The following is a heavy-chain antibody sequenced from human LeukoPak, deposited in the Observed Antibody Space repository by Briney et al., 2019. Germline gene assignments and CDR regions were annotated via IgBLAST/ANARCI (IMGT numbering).Heavy chain of an antibody. CDR1: GYTFTSYD. V-gene: IGHV1-8*03. CDR2: MNPNSGNT. D-gene: IGHD3-3*01. J-gene: IGHJ5*02. CDR3: ARGLSSTDFWSGYTNWFDP. Sequence: GASVKVSCKASGYTFTSYDINWVRQATGQGLAWMGWMNPNSGNTGYAQRFQGRVTITRNTSISTAYMELSSLRSEDTAVYYCARGLSSTDFWSGYTNWFDPWGQGTLVTVSS.